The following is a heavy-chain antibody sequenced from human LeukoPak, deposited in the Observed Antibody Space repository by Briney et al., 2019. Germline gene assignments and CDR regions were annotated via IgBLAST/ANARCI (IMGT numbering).Heavy chain of an antibody. CDR1: GFTFDDYA. CDR2: ISWNSGSI. Sequence: GGSLRLSCAASGFTFDDYAMHWVRQAPGKGLEWVSGISWNSGSIGYADSVKGRFTISRDNAKNSLYLQMNSLRAEDTALYYCAKGRGYSYGSDFDYWSQGTLVTVSS. D-gene: IGHD5-18*01. J-gene: IGHJ4*02. V-gene: IGHV3-9*01. CDR3: AKGRGYSYGSDFDY.